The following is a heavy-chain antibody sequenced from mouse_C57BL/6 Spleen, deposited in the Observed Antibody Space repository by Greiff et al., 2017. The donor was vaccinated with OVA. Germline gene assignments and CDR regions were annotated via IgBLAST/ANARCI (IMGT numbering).Heavy chain of an antibody. Sequence: EVKLMESEGGLVQPGSSMTLSCTASGFTFSDYYMAWVRQAPEKGLEWVANINYDGSSTYYLDSLKSRFIISRDNAKNILYLQMSSLKSEDTATYYCARDYYGHWYFDVWGTGTTVTVSS. J-gene: IGHJ1*03. V-gene: IGHV5-16*01. CDR2: INYDGSST. CDR1: GFTFSDYY. D-gene: IGHD1-1*01. CDR3: ARDYYGHWYFDV.